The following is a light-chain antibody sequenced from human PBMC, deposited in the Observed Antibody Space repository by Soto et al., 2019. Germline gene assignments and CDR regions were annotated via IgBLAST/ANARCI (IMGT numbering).Light chain of an antibody. CDR3: QEYGRAPLIT. V-gene: IGKV3-20*01. Sequence: EIVLTQSPGTLSLSPGERATLSCRASQSGSSSYLAWYQQKPGMTPRLLIYGASSRATGIPDRFSGSGSGTDFTLTISRLEPEDFAVYYCQEYGRAPLITFGQGTLLEIK. CDR1: QSGSSSY. CDR2: GAS. J-gene: IGKJ5*01.